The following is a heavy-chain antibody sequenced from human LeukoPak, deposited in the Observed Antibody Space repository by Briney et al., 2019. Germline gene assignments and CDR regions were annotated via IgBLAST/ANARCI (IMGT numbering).Heavy chain of an antibody. CDR1: GFTFSSYS. CDR2: ISSSSSYI. Sequence: GGSLRLSCAASGFTFSSYSMNWVRQAPGEGLEWVSSISSSSSYIYYADSVKGRFTISRDNAKNSLYLQINSLRAEDTAVYYCARGELLDYWGQGTLVTVSS. V-gene: IGHV3-21*01. J-gene: IGHJ4*02. D-gene: IGHD1-7*01. CDR3: ARGELLDY.